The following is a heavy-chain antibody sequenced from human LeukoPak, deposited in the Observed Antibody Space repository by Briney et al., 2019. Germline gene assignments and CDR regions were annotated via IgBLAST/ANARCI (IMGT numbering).Heavy chain of an antibody. J-gene: IGHJ4*02. V-gene: IGHV4-39*01. CDR1: GGSISSSSYY. CDR3: ATNAGRRWLLWEHYFDY. D-gene: IGHD5-24*01. Sequence: PSETLSLTCTVSGGSISSSSYYWGWIRQPPGKGLEWIGSIYYSGSTYYNPSLKSRVTISVDTSKNQFSLKLSSVTAADTAVYYCATNAGRRWLLWEHYFDYWGQGTLVTVSS. CDR2: IYYSGST.